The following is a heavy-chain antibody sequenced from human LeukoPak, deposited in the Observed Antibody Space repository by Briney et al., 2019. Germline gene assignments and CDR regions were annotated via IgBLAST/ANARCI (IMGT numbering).Heavy chain of an antibody. Sequence: GGSLRLSCDASEFIFSDYDMNWVRQAPGKGLEWVAHISSSGSTIYYADSVKGRFTISRDNAKNSLYLQMNSLRAEDTAVYYCAELGITMIGGVWGKGTTVTISS. J-gene: IGHJ6*04. CDR1: EFIFSDYD. V-gene: IGHV3-48*03. CDR3: AELGITMIGGV. CDR2: ISSSGSTI. D-gene: IGHD3-10*02.